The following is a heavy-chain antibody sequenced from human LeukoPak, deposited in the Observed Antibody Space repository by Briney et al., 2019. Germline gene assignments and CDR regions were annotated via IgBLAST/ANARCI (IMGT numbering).Heavy chain of an antibody. J-gene: IGHJ5*02. CDR2: SSSSGSTI. V-gene: IGHV3-48*03. CDR3: AKPVGAAAVGWFDP. D-gene: IGHD6-13*01. Sequence: GGSLRLSCAASGFTFSSYEMNWVRQAPGKGLEWVSYSSSSGSTIYYAASVKGRFTISRDNAKNSLYLQMNSLRAEDTAVYYCAKPVGAAAVGWFDPWGQGTLVTVSS. CDR1: GFTFSSYE.